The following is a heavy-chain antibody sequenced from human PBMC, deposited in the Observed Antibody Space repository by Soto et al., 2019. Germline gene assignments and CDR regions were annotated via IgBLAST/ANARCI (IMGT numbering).Heavy chain of an antibody. CDR1: GFTFSYYG. D-gene: IGHD1-26*01. Sequence: GGSLRLSCAASGFTFSYYGMHWVRQAPGKGLEWVAIIWYDESNKYYADSVTGRFAISRDNSNNMVYLQMNSLRAEDTAVYYCAKGGSNAAMDVWGQGTTVTVSS. V-gene: IGHV3-30*02. CDR2: IWYDESNK. CDR3: AKGGSNAAMDV. J-gene: IGHJ6*02.